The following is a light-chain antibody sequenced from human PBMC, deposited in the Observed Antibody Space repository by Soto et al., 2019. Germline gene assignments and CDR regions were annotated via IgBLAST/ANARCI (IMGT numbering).Light chain of an antibody. Sequence: IVLTHSPATLSVSPGERATLSCRASQSVSRDLAWYQQKPGQAPRLLIYGAPTRAPSIPARFSGSGSGTDFTLTISSLQSEDFAVYYCQQYDKWPTWTFGQGTKVDIK. CDR3: QQYDKWPTWT. CDR1: QSVSRD. J-gene: IGKJ1*01. CDR2: GAP. V-gene: IGKV3-15*01.